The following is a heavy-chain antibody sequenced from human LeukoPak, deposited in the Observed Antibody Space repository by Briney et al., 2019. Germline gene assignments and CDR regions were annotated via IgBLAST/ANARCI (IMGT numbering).Heavy chain of an antibody. J-gene: IGHJ5*02. D-gene: IGHD3-10*01. V-gene: IGHV3-74*01. CDR1: GFTFSSYC. CDR3: TRVRGESPRWFDP. CDR2: INSDGTNT. Sequence: PGGSLRLSCAASGFTFSSYCMYWVRQAPGKGLVWVALINSDGTNTNYADSVKGRFTISRNNAENMVYLHMNSLGAEDTAVYYCTRVRGESPRWFDPWGQGTLVTVSS.